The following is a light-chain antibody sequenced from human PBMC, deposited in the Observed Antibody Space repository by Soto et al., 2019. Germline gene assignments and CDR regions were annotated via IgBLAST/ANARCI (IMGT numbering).Light chain of an antibody. CDR3: QQYYSTLPT. CDR2: WAS. CDR1: QSVLYSSNNKNY. J-gene: IGKJ1*01. Sequence: DIVMTQSPDSLAVSLGERATINCKSSQSVLYSSNNKNYLAWYQQKPGQPPKLLIYWASTRESGVPDRFSGSGSGTDVTLTISSLQAEDVAVYYCQQYYSTLPTFGQGTKVEIK. V-gene: IGKV4-1*01.